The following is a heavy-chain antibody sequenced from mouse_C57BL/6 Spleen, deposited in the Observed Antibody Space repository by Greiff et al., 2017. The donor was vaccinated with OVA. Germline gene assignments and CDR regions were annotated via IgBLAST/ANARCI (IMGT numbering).Heavy chain of an antibody. D-gene: IGHD1-1*01. CDR1: GYTFTSYW. V-gene: IGHV1-69*01. CDR3: ARVRGSSYRDYWYFDV. CDR2: IDPSDSYT. J-gene: IGHJ1*03. Sequence: VQLQQPGAELVMPGASVKLSCKASGYTFTSYWMHWVKQRPGQGLEWIGEIDPSDSYTNYNQKFKGKSTLTVDKSSSTAYMQLSSLTSEDSADYYCARVRGSSYRDYWYFDVWGTGTTVTVSS.